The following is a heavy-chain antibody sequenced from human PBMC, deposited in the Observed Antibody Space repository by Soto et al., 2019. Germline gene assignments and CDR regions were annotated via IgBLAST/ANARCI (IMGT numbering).Heavy chain of an antibody. CDR1: GFTFSSYS. CDR3: ARVKYDFWSGYFDY. J-gene: IGHJ4*02. V-gene: IGHV3-48*02. Sequence: EVQLVESGGGLVQPGGSLRLSCAASGFTFSSYSMNWVRQAPGKGLEWVSYISSSSSTIYYADSVKGRFTISRDNAKNLLYLEMNSLRDEDTAVYYCARVKYDFWSGYFDYWGQGILVTVSS. CDR2: ISSSSSTI. D-gene: IGHD3-3*01.